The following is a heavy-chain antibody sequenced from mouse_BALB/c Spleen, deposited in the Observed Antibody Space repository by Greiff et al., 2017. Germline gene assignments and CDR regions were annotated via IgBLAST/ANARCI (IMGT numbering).Heavy chain of an antibody. CDR2: ISSGGGST. Sequence: DVHLVESGGGLVKPGGSLKLSCAASGFAFSSYDMSWVRQTPEKRLEWVAYISSGGGSTYYPDTVKGRFTISRDNAKNTLYLQMSSLKSEDTAMYYCARPGGSTMIIGGPWFAYWGQGTLVTVSA. J-gene: IGHJ3*01. V-gene: IGHV5-12-1*01. CDR3: ARPGGSTMIIGGPWFAY. CDR1: GFAFSSYD. D-gene: IGHD2-4*01.